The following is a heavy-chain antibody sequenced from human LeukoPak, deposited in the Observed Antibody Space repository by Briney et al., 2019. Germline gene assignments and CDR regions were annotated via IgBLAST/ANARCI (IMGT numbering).Heavy chain of an antibody. CDR3: ASLESGNRWSYDF. CDR1: GGSTSHYS. Sequence: PSETLSLTCTVSGGSTSHYSWSWIRHPAGKGLEWIGRIYASGSTNYNPSLKSRVTMSEDTSKNQLSLKLTSVTAADTAVYYCASLESGNRWSYDFWGQGTLVTVSS. V-gene: IGHV4-4*07. D-gene: IGHD1-26*01. CDR2: IYASGST. J-gene: IGHJ4*02.